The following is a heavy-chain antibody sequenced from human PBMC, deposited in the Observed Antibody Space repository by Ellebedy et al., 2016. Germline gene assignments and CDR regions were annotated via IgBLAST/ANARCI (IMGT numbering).Heavy chain of an antibody. CDR2: IYYSGST. CDR1: GGSISSYY. J-gene: IGHJ6*02. D-gene: IGHD4-11*01. Sequence: SETLSLXXTVSGGSISSYYWSWIRQPPGKGLEWIGYIYYSGSTNYNPSLKSRVTISVDTSKNQFSLKLSSVTAADTAVYYCARLPHDSRTYYYGMDVWGQGTTVTVSS. CDR3: ARLPHDSRTYYYGMDV. V-gene: IGHV4-59*08.